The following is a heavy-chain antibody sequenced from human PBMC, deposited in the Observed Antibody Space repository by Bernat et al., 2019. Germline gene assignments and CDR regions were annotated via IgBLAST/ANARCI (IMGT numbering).Heavy chain of an antibody. CDR2: IRSNGGSP. Sequence: EVQLVESGGALVQPGGSLRLSCAASGFTFSSYAMHWVRQAPGKGLEFVSAIRSNGGSPNYANSVKGRFTISRDNSKNSLYLQMSSLRADDTAVYFCAKYPTVTTNFDYWGQGTLVTVSS. CDR3: AKYPTVTTNFDY. V-gene: IGHV3-64*01. CDR1: GFTFSSYA. J-gene: IGHJ4*02. D-gene: IGHD4-17*01.